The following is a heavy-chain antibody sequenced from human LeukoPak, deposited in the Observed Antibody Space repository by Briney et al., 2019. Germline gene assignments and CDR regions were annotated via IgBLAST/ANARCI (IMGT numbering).Heavy chain of an antibody. Sequence: ASVKVSCKASGYTFTGYYMHWVRQAPGQGLEWIGWINPNSGGTNYAQKFQGWVTMTRDTSSSTAYMELSRLRSDDTAVYYCARGRSTGYQLPFYYYYGMDVWGQGTTVTVSS. J-gene: IGHJ6*02. CDR2: INPNSGGT. D-gene: IGHD2-2*01. V-gene: IGHV1-2*04. CDR3: ARGRSTGYQLPFYYYYGMDV. CDR1: GYTFTGYY.